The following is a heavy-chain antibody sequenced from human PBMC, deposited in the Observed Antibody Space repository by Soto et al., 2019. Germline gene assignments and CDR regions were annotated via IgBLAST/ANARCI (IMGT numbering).Heavy chain of an antibody. CDR1: GFTFSSYG. CDR2: ISYDGGNK. CDR3: AKSLGFCSSTSCSRDLYYYYGLGV. D-gene: IGHD2-2*01. J-gene: IGHJ6*02. V-gene: IGHV3-30*18. Sequence: PGGSLRLSCAASGFTFSSYGMHWVRQAPGKGLEWVAVISYDGGNKYYADSVKGRFTISRDNSKNTLYLQVNSLRAEDTAVYYCAKSLGFCSSTSCSRDLYYYYGLGVWGRGTTVTVS.